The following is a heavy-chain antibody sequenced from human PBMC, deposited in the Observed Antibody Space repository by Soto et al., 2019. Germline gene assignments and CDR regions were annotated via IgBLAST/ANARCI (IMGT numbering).Heavy chain of an antibody. J-gene: IGHJ4*02. CDR2: IHHSGST. CDR1: GDSISGSSYH. CDR3: ARHGHSSGWFFFDS. V-gene: IGHV4-39*01. D-gene: IGHD6-19*01. Sequence: SETLSLTCTVSGDSISGSSYHWGWIRQPPGKGLEWIGSIHHSGSTYYNQSLRSRATIPVDPSKNQFSLNLRSVTATDTAVFYCARHGHSSGWFFFDSWGQGTLVTVSS.